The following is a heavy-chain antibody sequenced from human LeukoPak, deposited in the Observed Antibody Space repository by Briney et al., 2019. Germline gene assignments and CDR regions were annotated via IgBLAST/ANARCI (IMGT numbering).Heavy chain of an antibody. J-gene: IGHJ4*02. CDR3: ARDRAWDYLDS. CDR1: GFTLSSHG. V-gene: IGHV3-30*03. Sequence: GKSLRLSCVVSGFTLSSHGMHWVRQAPGKGLEWVAVISCDGGKKSYADSVKGRFTISRDNSKNTLYLQMDSLRVEDTAVYYCARDRAWDYLDSWDQGPLVTVSS. CDR2: ISCDGGKK. D-gene: IGHD1-26*01.